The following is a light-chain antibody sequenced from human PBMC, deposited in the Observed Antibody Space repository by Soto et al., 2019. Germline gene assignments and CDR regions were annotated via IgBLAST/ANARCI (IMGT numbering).Light chain of an antibody. J-gene: IGLJ1*01. CDR3: SSYTSSSTQV. CDR2: AVS. V-gene: IGLV2-14*01. Sequence: QSVLTQPASVSGSPGQSITISCTGTASDVGGYNYVSWYQQHPGKAPKLMIHAVSNRPSGISSRFSGSKSGNTASLTISGLQAEDEADYYCSSYTSSSTQVFGTGTKVTVL. CDR1: ASDVGGYNY.